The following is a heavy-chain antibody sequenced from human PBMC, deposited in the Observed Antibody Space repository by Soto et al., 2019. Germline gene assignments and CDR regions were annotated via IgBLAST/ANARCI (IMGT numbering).Heavy chain of an antibody. J-gene: IGHJ4*02. D-gene: IGHD6-19*01. Sequence: EVQLLESGGGLVQPGGSLRLSCAASGFTFSSYAMSWVRQAPGKGLEWVSAISGSGGSTYNADSVKGRFTTSRDKTKNTLYLQMNSLRAEATAVYYCAKEGEYSSGWDNFDYWGQGTRVTVSS. CDR2: ISGSGGST. CDR3: AKEGEYSSGWDNFDY. V-gene: IGHV3-23*01. CDR1: GFTFSSYA.